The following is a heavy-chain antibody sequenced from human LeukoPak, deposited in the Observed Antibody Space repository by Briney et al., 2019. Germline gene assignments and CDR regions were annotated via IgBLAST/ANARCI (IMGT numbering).Heavy chain of an antibody. J-gene: IGHJ4*02. CDR1: GFTFSSYA. Sequence: PGGSLRLSCAASGFTFSSYAMSWVRQAPGKGLEWVANIKQDGSEKYYVDSVKGRFTISRDNAKNSLYLQMNSLRAEDTAVYYCAGSLRYFDDYYFDYWGQGTLVTVSS. CDR3: AGSLRYFDDYYFDY. V-gene: IGHV3-7*01. D-gene: IGHD3-9*01. CDR2: IKQDGSEK.